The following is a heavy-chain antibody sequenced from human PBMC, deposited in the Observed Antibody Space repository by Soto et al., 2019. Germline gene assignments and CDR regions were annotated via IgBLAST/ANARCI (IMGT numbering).Heavy chain of an antibody. CDR2: IYPGDSDT. Sequence: GESLKISCKGSGYSFTCYWIGWVRQMPGKGLEWMGIIYPGDSDTRYSPSFQGQVTISADKSISTAYLQWSSLKASDTAMYYCAREQQLVRNYYYGMDVWGQGTTVTVSS. J-gene: IGHJ6*02. CDR3: AREQQLVRNYYYGMDV. CDR1: GYSFTCYW. V-gene: IGHV5-51*01. D-gene: IGHD6-13*01.